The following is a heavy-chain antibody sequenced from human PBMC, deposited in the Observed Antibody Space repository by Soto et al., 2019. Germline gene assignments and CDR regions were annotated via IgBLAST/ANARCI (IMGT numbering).Heavy chain of an antibody. Sequence: ASVKVSCKASGYTFTSYDINWVRQATGQGLEWMGWMNPNSGNPGYAQKFQGRVTMTRNTSISTAYMELSSLRSADPAVYYCARGRNYYGSGSSNWFDPWGQGTLVTVSS. V-gene: IGHV1-8*01. CDR1: GYTFTSYD. CDR3: ARGRNYYGSGSSNWFDP. CDR2: MNPNSGNP. J-gene: IGHJ5*02. D-gene: IGHD3-10*01.